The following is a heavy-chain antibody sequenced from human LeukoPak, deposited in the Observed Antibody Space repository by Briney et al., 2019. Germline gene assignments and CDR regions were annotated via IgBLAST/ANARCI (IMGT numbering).Heavy chain of an antibody. Sequence: SETLSLTCTVSGGSISSDYWSWIRQPPGKGLEWIGYFSNSGSTNYNPSLKSRVTISVDTSKDQFSLKLRFMTAADTAVYYCAKYYHDSSGYGAFDIWGQGTMVTVSS. V-gene: IGHV4-59*01. D-gene: IGHD3-22*01. CDR3: AKYYHDSSGYGAFDI. CDR2: FSNSGST. J-gene: IGHJ3*02. CDR1: GGSISSDY.